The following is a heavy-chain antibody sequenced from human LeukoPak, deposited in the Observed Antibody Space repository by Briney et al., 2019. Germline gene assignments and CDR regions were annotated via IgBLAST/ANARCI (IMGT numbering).Heavy chain of an antibody. J-gene: IGHJ6*03. CDR2: ISGSGGST. D-gene: IGHD3-10*01. CDR1: GFTFSSYG. Sequence: PGGSLRLSWAASGFTFSSYGMSWVRQAPGKGLEWFSAISGSGGSTYYADSVKGRFTISRDNSKNTLYLQMNSLRAEDTAVYYCAKYGKGGGSYYNEYYYYYYMDVWGKGTTVTISS. CDR3: AKYGKGGGSYYNEYYYYYYMDV. V-gene: IGHV3-23*01.